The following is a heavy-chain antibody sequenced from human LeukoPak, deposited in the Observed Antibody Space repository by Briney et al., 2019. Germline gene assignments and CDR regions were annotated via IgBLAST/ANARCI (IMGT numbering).Heavy chain of an antibody. CDR3: AKARGLIGGAFDI. V-gene: IGHV3-43*01. CDR2: ISWDGDTT. D-gene: IGHD3-22*01. Sequence: GGSLRLSCAASGFTFDDYPMHWVRQAPGKGLEWVSLISWDGDTTYYADSVKGRFTISRDNSKNSLYLQMNSLRIEDTALYHCAKARGLIGGAFDIWGQGTMVTVSS. J-gene: IGHJ3*02. CDR1: GFTFDDYP.